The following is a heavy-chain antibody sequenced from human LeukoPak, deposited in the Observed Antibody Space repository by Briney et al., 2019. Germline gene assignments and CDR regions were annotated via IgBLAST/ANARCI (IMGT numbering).Heavy chain of an antibody. D-gene: IGHD5-24*01. Sequence: SVKVSCKASGGTFSSYAISWVRQAPGQGLEWMGGIIPIFGTANYAQKFQGRITITTDESTSTAYMELSSLRSEDTAVYYCARDPRGSYHYFDYWGQGTLVTVSS. V-gene: IGHV1-69*05. CDR3: ARDPRGSYHYFDY. CDR1: GGTFSSYA. J-gene: IGHJ4*02. CDR2: IIPIFGTA.